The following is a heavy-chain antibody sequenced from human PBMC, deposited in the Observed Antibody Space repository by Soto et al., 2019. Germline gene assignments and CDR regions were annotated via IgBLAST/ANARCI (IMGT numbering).Heavy chain of an antibody. V-gene: IGHV1-46*01. J-gene: IGHJ5*02. CDR1: GYTFGNND. D-gene: IGHD6-6*01. CDR3: ARPSSIAAPRWFDP. CDR2: INPSGGST. Sequence: ASVKVSCKASGYTFGNNDISWVRQAPGQGLEWMGIINPSGGSTSYAQKFQGRVTMTRDTSTSTVYMELSSLRSEDTAVYYCARPSSIAAPRWFDPWGQGTLVTVSS.